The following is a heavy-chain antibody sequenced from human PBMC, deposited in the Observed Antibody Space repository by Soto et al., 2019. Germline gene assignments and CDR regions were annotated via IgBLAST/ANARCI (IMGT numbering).Heavy chain of an antibody. Sequence: QVQLVQSGAEVKKPGSSVKVSCKASGGTFSSYAISWVRQAPGQGLEWMGGIIPIFGTANYAQKFQGRVTITADKSTSTAYMELSSLRSEDTAVYYCARYIVVVVAATRYYYGMDVWCQWPTVTVSS. J-gene: IGHJ6*02. CDR2: IIPIFGTA. CDR3: ARYIVVVVAATRYYYGMDV. V-gene: IGHV1-69*06. CDR1: GGTFSSYA. D-gene: IGHD2-15*01.